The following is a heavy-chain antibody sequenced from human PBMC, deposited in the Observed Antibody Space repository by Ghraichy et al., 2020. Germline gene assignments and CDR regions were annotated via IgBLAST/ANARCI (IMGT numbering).Heavy chain of an antibody. J-gene: IGHJ4*02. CDR1: GGSFSGYY. V-gene: IGHV4-34*01. Sequence: SQTLSLTCAVYGGSFSGYYWSWIRQPPGKGLEWIGEINHSGSTNYNPSLKSRVTISVDTSKNQFSLKLSSVTAADTAVYYCARGGRAPSSSLGDYWGQGTLVTVSS. CDR2: INHSGST. CDR3: ARGGRAPSSSLGDY. D-gene: IGHD6-13*01.